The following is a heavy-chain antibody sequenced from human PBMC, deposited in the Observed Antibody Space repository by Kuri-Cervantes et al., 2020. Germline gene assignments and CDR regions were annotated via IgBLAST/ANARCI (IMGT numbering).Heavy chain of an antibody. Sequence: GKSLKISCAASGFTFSSYAMSWVRQAPGKGLEWVSAISGSGGSTYYADSVKGRFTISRDNAKNSLYLQMNSLRAEDTAVYYCARDRVVVTAIVEYYFDYWGQGTLVTVSS. CDR1: GFTFSSYA. V-gene: IGHV3-23*01. J-gene: IGHJ4*02. D-gene: IGHD2-21*02. CDR2: ISGSGGST. CDR3: ARDRVVVTAIVEYYFDY.